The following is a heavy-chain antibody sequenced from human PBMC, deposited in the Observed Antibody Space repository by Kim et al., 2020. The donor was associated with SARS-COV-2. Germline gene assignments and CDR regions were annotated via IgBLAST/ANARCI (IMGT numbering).Heavy chain of an antibody. CDR1: GGSIRGSIPY. CDR2: VYYTGTT. CDR3: GTGYNYFYMDV. J-gene: IGHJ6*03. Sequence: SETLSLTCTVSGGSIRGSIPYCGWIRQSPGRGPERIATVYYTGTTNPNPSLKSRVTVSVDTSKNQFSVRLSSVTAADTAVYYCGTGYNYFYMDVWGQGTTVSVS. D-gene: IGHD5-12*01. V-gene: IGHV4-39*01.